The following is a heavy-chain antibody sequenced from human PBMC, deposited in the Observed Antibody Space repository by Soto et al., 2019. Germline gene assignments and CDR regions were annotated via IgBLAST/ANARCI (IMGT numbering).Heavy chain of an antibody. CDR2: IIPIFGTA. V-gene: IGHV1-69*05. CDR1: GGTFSSYA. J-gene: IGHJ5*02. D-gene: IGHD6-19*01. CDR3: ARDISGIFFLSSGPPGYWFDP. Sequence: SVKVSCKASGGTFSSYAISWVRQAPGQGLEWMGGIIPIFGTANYAQKLQGRVTITTDTSTSTAYMELRSLRSDDTAVYYCARDISGIFFLSSGPPGYWFDPWGQGTLVTVSS.